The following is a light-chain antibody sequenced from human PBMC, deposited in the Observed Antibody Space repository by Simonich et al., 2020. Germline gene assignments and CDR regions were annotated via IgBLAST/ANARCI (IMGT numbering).Light chain of an antibody. Sequence: EIVMTQSPATLSVSPGERATLPCRASQSVSSNLAWYQQKPGQAPRLLIYGASTRATGIPARFSGSGSGTEFTLTISIMQSEDFAVYYCQQYNNWPPWTFGQGTKVEIK. CDR3: QQYNNWPPWT. J-gene: IGKJ1*01. CDR2: GAS. V-gene: IGKV3-15*01. CDR1: QSVSSN.